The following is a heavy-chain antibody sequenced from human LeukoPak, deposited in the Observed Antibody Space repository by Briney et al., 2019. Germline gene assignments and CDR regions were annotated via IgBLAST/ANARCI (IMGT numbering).Heavy chain of an antibody. D-gene: IGHD2-21*01. J-gene: IGHJ4*02. CDR3: ARPAYCGGNCYYFPDY. Sequence: GGSLRLSCAASGFTFSTYSMIWVRQSPGKGLEWVSSISSSSSHIYYADSVKGRFTISRDNAKNSLYLQMNSLRAEDTGVYYCARPAYCGGNCYYFPDYWGQGTLVTVSS. CDR1: GFTFSTYS. CDR2: ISSSSSHI. V-gene: IGHV3-21*01.